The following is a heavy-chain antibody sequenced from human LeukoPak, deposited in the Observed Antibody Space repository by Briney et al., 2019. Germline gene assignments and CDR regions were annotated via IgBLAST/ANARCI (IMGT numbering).Heavy chain of an antibody. D-gene: IGHD2-2*01. V-gene: IGHV3-74*03. CDR2: FDSVGNNT. Sequence: GGPLSFSCEAPGLTSSPYWLTWVRQAQGKGLEWASLFDSVGNNTSYAESAKGRFTISRDNTKNTLYLQMKSLRAEDTAVYYCARVPLYCSSTSCYEGLIDYWGQGTLVTVSS. CDR3: ARVPLYCSSTSCYEGLIDY. CDR1: GLTSSPYW. J-gene: IGHJ4*02.